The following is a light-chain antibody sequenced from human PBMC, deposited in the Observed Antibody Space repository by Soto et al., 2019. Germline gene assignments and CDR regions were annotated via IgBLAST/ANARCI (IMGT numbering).Light chain of an antibody. Sequence: NFMLTQPHSVSESPGKTVTISCTGSSGSIASNYVQWYQQRPGSAPTTVIYEINQRPSGVPGRFSASIDSSSNSASLTISGLKTEDEADYYCQSYDRNSQVFGGGTKLTVL. J-gene: IGLJ3*02. CDR3: QSYDRNSQV. V-gene: IGLV6-57*02. CDR2: EIN. CDR1: SGSIASNY.